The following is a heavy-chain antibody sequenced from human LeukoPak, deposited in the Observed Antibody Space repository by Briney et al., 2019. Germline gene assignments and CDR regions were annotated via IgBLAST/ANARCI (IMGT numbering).Heavy chain of an antibody. Sequence: PSETLSLTCTVSGGSISSYYWSWIRQPPGKGLEWIGYIYYGGSTNYNPSLKSRVTISVDTSKNQFSLKLSSVTAADTAVYYCARAYYSGGSCYFFDYWGQGTLVTVSS. CDR1: GGSISSYY. CDR3: ARAYYSGGSCYFFDY. J-gene: IGHJ4*02. V-gene: IGHV4-59*08. CDR2: IYYGGST. D-gene: IGHD2-15*01.